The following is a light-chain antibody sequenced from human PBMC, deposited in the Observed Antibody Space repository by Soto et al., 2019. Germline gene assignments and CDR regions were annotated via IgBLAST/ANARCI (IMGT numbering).Light chain of an antibody. CDR2: AAT. CDR1: QSISAY. V-gene: IGKV1-39*01. Sequence: DIQMTQSPSSLFASVGDRVTITCRASQSISAYLNWYQQRPGKAPSLLIYAATRLHSGVPSRFSGSGSGTHFTLTISSLQPEDFATYYCQRSYRSISFGQGTRLEMK. J-gene: IGKJ5*01. CDR3: QRSYRSIS.